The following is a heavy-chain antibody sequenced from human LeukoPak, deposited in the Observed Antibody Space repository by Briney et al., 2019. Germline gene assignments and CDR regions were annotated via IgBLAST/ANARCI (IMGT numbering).Heavy chain of an antibody. CDR2: IWYDGSNR. CDR3: AREALPYYYDSSGYYYYYYGMDV. V-gene: IGHV3-33*01. J-gene: IGHJ6*02. Sequence: PGGSLRLSCAASGFTFSSYGMHWVRQAPGKGLEWVVVIWYDGSNRYYADSVKGRFTISRDNSKNTLYLQMNSLRAEDTAVYYCAREALPYYYDSSGYYYYYYGMDVWGQGTTVTVSS. CDR1: GFTFSSYG. D-gene: IGHD3-22*01.